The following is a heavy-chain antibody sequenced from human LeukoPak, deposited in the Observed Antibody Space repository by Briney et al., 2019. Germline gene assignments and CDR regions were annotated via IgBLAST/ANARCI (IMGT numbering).Heavy chain of an antibody. CDR1: GGSLSTHH. V-gene: IGHV4-59*11. D-gene: IGHD3-22*01. CDR3: ARGYDSSAYYPFNY. J-gene: IGHJ4*02. CDR2: ISDSGST. Sequence: SEALSLTCVVSGGSLSTHHWSWIRQSPGRGLEWIGYISDSGSTNYNPSLKSRVTISVDTSKNQFSLMLSSVTAADTAVYYCARGYDSSAYYPFNYWGQGTLVTVSS.